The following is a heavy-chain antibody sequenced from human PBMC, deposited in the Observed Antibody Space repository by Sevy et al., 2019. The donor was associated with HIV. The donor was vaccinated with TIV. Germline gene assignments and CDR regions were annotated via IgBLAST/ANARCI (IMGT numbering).Heavy chain of an antibody. V-gene: IGHV3-30*02. Sequence: GGSLRLSCAASGLRFSSYGMHWVRQAPGKGLEWVAFKRYDGTKEYYADSVKGRFTISRDNSKNTLYLQMNSLRGEDTAVYYCATWWDLAVGYWGQGTLVTVSS. CDR2: KRYDGTKE. J-gene: IGHJ4*02. CDR1: GLRFSSYG. D-gene: IGHD1-26*01. CDR3: ATWWDLAVGY.